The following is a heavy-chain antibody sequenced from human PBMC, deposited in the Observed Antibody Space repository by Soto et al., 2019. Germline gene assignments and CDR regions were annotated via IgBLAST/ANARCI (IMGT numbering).Heavy chain of an antibody. CDR3: VRAGRGSFDF. Sequence: PGGSLRLSCAASGFIFTNYAMNWVRQAPGKGLEWVSVIGGRGNSAYYADSVQGRFTISRDNSKNTLSLQMRSLTADDTAIYYCVRAGRGSFDFWGRGTMVTVSS. J-gene: IGHJ3*01. CDR2: IGGRGNSA. CDR1: GFIFTNYA. D-gene: IGHD5-12*01. V-gene: IGHV3-23*01.